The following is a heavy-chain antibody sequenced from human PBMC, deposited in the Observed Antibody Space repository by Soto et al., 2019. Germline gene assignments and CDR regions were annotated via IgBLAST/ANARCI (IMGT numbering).Heavy chain of an antibody. J-gene: IGHJ6*02. CDR1: GYTFSTYA. Sequence: QVQLVQSGPEVKKPGASVKVSCKASGYTFSTYAIHWVRQAPGQRLEWMGWINAGKGNTKYSQKFLGRVTITRDTPASTAYMELSSLRSEDTSVYYCARYGSRYYSGMDVWGQGTTVTVSS. V-gene: IGHV1-3*01. CDR3: ARYGSRYYSGMDV. D-gene: IGHD4-17*01. CDR2: INAGKGNT.